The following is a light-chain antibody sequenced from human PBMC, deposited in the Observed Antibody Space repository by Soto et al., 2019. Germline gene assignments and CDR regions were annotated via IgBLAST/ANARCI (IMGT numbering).Light chain of an antibody. Sequence: EIVLTQSPGTLSLSPGERATLSCRASQSVASRNLAWYQQKSGQAPRLLIYGASSRAIHTPDRFSGSGSGTDFTLTISSLQPEDVATYYCQKYNSAPQTFGQGTKVDIK. CDR3: QKYNSAPQT. CDR2: GAS. CDR1: QSVASRN. J-gene: IGKJ1*01. V-gene: IGKV3-20*01.